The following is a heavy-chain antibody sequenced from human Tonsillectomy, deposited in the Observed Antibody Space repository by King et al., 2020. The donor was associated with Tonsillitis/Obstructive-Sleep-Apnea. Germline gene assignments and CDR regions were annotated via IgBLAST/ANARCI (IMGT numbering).Heavy chain of an antibody. Sequence: QLVQSGAEVKKPGASVKVSCKASGYTFTSYYMHWVRQAPGQGLEWMGMINPSGGSTSYAQKFQGRVTMTRETSTTTVYMHLSSLRSEDTAVYFCARDLVRGVTNLVFDLWGRGTLVTVPS. CDR3: ARDLVRGVTNLVFDL. CDR1: GYTFTSYY. CDR2: INPSGGST. V-gene: IGHV1-46*01. D-gene: IGHD3-10*02. J-gene: IGHJ2*01.